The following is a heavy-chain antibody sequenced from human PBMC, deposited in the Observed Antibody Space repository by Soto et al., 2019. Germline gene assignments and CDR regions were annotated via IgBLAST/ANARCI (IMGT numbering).Heavy chain of an antibody. Sequence: GSLRLSCAASGFTFSNDAMHWVRQAPGKGLEWVAVITEDGNNKHYADSAKGRFTISRDNSKNTLYLQMNSLRAEDTAVYYCARDRSSSWYRGNWFDPWGQGTLVTVSS. CDR1: GFTFSNDA. CDR3: ARDRSSSWYRGNWFDP. V-gene: IGHV3-30*03. CDR2: ITEDGNNK. D-gene: IGHD6-13*01. J-gene: IGHJ5*02.